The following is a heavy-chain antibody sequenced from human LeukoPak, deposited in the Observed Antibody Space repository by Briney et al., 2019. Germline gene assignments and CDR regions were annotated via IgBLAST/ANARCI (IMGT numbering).Heavy chain of an antibody. Sequence: GGSLRLSCAASGFTFSSYAMGWVRLAPGKGLEWVSAISNGGGSTYYADSVRGRFTISRDNSKNTLFLQVNSLRAEDSAVYYCTVSAFSSTWYSWVHWGQGTLVTVSS. CDR2: ISNGGGST. CDR1: GFTFSSYA. V-gene: IGHV3-23*01. D-gene: IGHD6-13*01. CDR3: TVSAFSSTWYSWVH. J-gene: IGHJ4*02.